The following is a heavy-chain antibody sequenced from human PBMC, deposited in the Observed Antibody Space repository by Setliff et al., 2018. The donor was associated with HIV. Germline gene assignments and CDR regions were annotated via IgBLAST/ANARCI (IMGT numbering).Heavy chain of an antibody. V-gene: IGHV3-49*03. CDR1: GFTFGDYA. Sequence: LSLSCTASGFTFGDYALTWFRQVPGKGLEWIGFIRSKAYGGTPEYAASVKGRFTISRDDSKSIGYLQMNSLKTEDTAVYYCTSSGANYYDRSVYPGYWGQGTLVTVSS. CDR2: IRSKAYGGTP. CDR3: TSSGANYYDRSVYPGY. D-gene: IGHD3-22*01. J-gene: IGHJ4*02.